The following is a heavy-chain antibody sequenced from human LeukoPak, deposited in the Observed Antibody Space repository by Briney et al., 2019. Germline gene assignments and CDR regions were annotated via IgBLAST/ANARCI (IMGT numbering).Heavy chain of an antibody. Sequence: SETLSLTCTVSSGSINTYYWSWIRQPAGQGLEWIGRIYTTGSTNYNPSLKSRVTMSVGTSKNQFFLKLSSVTAADTAVYYCARVSVLTGFFDYWGQGTLVTVSS. CDR1: SGSINTYY. D-gene: IGHD3-9*01. CDR3: ARVSVLTGFFDY. CDR2: IYTTGST. V-gene: IGHV4-4*07. J-gene: IGHJ4*02.